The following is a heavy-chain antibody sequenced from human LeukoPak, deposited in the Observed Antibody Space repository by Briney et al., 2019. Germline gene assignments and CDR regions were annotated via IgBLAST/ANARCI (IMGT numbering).Heavy chain of an antibody. CDR1: ILLQWQL. V-gene: IGHV3-74*01. Sequence: GSLRILLCGSWILLQWQLDALGRQISREGPGWVSRISPTGSTTSYADSVKGRFTISRDNAKNTMFLQMNSLRAEDTAVYYCTRDKNYSFDYWGQGILVTVSS. J-gene: IGHJ4*02. D-gene: IGHD1-7*01. CDR2: ISPTGSTT. CDR3: TRDKNYSFDY.